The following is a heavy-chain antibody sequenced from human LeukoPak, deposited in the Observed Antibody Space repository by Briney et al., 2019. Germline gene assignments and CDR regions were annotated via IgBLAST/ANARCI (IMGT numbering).Heavy chain of an antibody. Sequence: ASVKVSCKASGYNFSGHYMDWVRQAPGQGLEWMGWIKPSNGDTKYAQNFQGRVTMTRDTSISTAYMELSSLRSDDTAVYYCASPPLSSAMYYARWGQGTLVTVSS. CDR3: ASPPLSSAMYYAR. D-gene: IGHD1-26*01. CDR1: GYNFSGHY. CDR2: IKPSNGDT. J-gene: IGHJ4*02. V-gene: IGHV1-2*02.